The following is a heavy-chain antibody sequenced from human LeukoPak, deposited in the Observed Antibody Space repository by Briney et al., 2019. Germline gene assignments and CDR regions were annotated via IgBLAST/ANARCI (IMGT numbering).Heavy chain of an antibody. Sequence: PGGSLRLSCAASGFTFSSYEMNWVRQAPGKGLEWVSYISSSGSTIYYADSVKGRFTISRDNAKNSLYLQMNSLRAEDTAVYYCASLYGDYVNYWGQGTLATVSS. CDR3: ASLYGDYVNY. CDR2: ISSSGSTI. CDR1: GFTFSSYE. J-gene: IGHJ4*02. V-gene: IGHV3-48*03. D-gene: IGHD4-17*01.